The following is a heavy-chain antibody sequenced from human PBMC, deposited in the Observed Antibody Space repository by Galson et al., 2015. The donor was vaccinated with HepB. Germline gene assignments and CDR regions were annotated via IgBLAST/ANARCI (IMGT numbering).Heavy chain of an antibody. CDR1: GFTFSSYA. J-gene: IGHJ5*02. CDR2: ISGSGGST. CDR3: ARDIGNTAMATGWFDP. Sequence: SLRLSCAASGFTFSSYAMSWVRQAPGKGLEWVSAISGSGGSTYYADSVKGRFTISRDNSKNTLYLQMNSLRAEDTAVYYCARDIGNTAMATGWFDPWGQGTLVTVSS. V-gene: IGHV3-23*01. D-gene: IGHD5-18*01.